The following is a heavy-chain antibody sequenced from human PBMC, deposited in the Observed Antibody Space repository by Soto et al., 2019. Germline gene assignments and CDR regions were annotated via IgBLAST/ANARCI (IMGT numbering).Heavy chain of an antibody. CDR3: ARDLVPLSLPSMVTGPHYYYYGMDV. CDR2: IIPIFGTA. J-gene: IGHJ6*02. V-gene: IGHV1-69*13. D-gene: IGHD5-18*01. Sequence: ASVKVSCKASGGTFSSYAISWVRQAPGQGLEWMGGIIPIFGTANYAQKFQGRVTITADESTSTAYMELSSLRSEDTAVYYCARDLVPLSLPSMVTGPHYYYYGMDVWGQGTTVTVSS. CDR1: GGTFSSYA.